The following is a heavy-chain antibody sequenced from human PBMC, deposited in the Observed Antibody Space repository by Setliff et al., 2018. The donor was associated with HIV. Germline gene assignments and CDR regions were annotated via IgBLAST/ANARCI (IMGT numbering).Heavy chain of an antibody. CDR1: GGSISSSSYF. Sequence: SETLSLTCTVSGGSISSSSYFWGWIRQPPGKGLEWIGSIYYSGSTYYDPSLKSRATISVDTSKNQFSLKLSSVTAADTAVYYCIIAYSSGWLAPMGFDSWGQGTLVTVSS. CDR3: IIAYSSGWLAPMGFDS. CDR2: IYYSGST. D-gene: IGHD6-19*01. V-gene: IGHV4-39*01. J-gene: IGHJ4*02.